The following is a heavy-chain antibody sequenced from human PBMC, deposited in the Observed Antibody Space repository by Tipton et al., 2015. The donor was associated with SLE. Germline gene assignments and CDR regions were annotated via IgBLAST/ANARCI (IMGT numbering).Heavy chain of an antibody. CDR3: ARLLGQAGPGYYFDS. CDR2: IYYTGGT. Sequence: TLSLTCTVSGDSFSSGGFYWGWIRHPPGKGLEWIGYIYYTGGTYYNPSLKSRVSISADTSKNQFSLKMSSVTAADTAVYYCARLLGQAGPGYYFDSWGQGTLVTVSS. CDR1: GDSFSSGGFY. D-gene: IGHD3-10*01. V-gene: IGHV4-31*03. J-gene: IGHJ4*02.